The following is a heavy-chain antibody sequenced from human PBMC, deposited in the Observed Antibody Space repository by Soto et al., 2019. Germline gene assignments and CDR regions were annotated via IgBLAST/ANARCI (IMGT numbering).Heavy chain of an antibody. V-gene: IGHV3-30-3*01. CDR1: GFTFSSYA. D-gene: IGHD1-26*01. Sequence: VQLVESGGGVVQPGRSLRLSCAASGFTFSSYAMHWVRQAPGKGLEWVAVISYDGSNKYYADSVKGRFTISRDNSKNTLYLQMNSLRAEDTAVYYRARKHSGSYVPWSYFDYWGQGTLVTVSS. CDR2: ISYDGSNK. CDR3: ARKHSGSYVPWSYFDY. J-gene: IGHJ4*02.